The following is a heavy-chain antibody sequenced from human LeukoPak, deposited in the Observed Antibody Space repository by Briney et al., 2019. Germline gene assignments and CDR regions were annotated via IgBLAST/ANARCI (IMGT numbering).Heavy chain of an antibody. J-gene: IGHJ3*02. Sequence: GGSLKLSCAASGFTFSSYAMSWVGQAPGKGLQWVSTITGTTHYADSVRGRFTISRDNSKNMLYLQMNSLSTEDTAIYYCAKAFREYGRSTYSSFDIWGQGTMVTVSS. CDR1: GFTFSSYA. CDR3: AKAFREYGRSTYSSFDI. CDR2: ITGTT. V-gene: IGHV3-23*01. D-gene: IGHD4-11*01.